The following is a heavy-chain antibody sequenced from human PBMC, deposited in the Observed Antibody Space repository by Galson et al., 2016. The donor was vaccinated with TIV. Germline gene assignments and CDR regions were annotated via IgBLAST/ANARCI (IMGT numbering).Heavy chain of an antibody. CDR2: ISYDGNNK. CDR1: GFSFSTYG. Sequence: SLRLSCAASGFSFSTYGLHWVRQAPGKGLEWVAIISYDGNNKYYADSVKGRFTISRDNSKNTLYLQMNSLRSEDTAVYYCATSRGRYFDWLFGYWGQGTLVTVSS. V-gene: IGHV3-30*03. D-gene: IGHD3-9*01. J-gene: IGHJ4*02. CDR3: ATSRGRYFDWLFGY.